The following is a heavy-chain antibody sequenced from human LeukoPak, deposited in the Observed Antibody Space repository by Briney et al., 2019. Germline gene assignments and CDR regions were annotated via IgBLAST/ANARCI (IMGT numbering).Heavy chain of an antibody. V-gene: IGHV3-21*01. D-gene: IGHD6-13*01. CDR2: ISSSSSYI. CDR3: ARGGQLVPLDY. CDR1: GFTFSSYS. Sequence: GGSLRLSCAASGFTFSSYSMNWVRQAPGKGLEWVSSISSSSSYIYYADSVKGRFTISRDNAKDSLYLQMNSLRAEDTAVYYCARGGQLVPLDYWGQGTLVTVSS. J-gene: IGHJ4*02.